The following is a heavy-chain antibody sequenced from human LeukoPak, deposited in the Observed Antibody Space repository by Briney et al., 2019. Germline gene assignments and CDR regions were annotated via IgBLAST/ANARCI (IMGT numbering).Heavy chain of an antibody. Sequence: PSETLSLTCAVYGGSFSGYYWSWIRQPPGKGLEWIGEVNHSGSTNYNPSLKSRVTISVDTSKNQFSLKLSSVTAADTAVYYCARAPIAVAGKVVFDYWGQGTLVTVSS. CDR2: VNHSGST. D-gene: IGHD6-19*01. V-gene: IGHV4-34*01. J-gene: IGHJ4*02. CDR3: ARAPIAVAGKVVFDY. CDR1: GGSFSGYY.